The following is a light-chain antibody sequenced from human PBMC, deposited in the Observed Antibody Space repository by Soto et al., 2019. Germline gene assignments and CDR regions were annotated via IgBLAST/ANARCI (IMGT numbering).Light chain of an antibody. Sequence: QSALTQPASVSGSPGQSITISCTGTSSDVGSYNLVSWYQQHPGKAPKLMIYEGDKRPSGVSNRFSGSKSGNTPPLTISGIQVEEEGDYHCCSYARFSILLSGGGPKLTVL. V-gene: IGLV2-23*01. CDR1: SSDVGSYNL. CDR3: CSYARFSILL. J-gene: IGLJ2*01. CDR2: EGD.